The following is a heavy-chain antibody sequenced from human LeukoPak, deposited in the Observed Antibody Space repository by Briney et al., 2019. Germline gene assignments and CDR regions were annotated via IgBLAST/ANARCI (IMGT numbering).Heavy chain of an antibody. Sequence: GGSLRLSCAASGFTFSDHWMSWVRQAPGKGLEWVANIKQDESKRYYLDSVKGRFTISRDNAKNSLYLQINRLRAEDTAVYYCAREASLYCSGNDCYWAFDRWGQGTLVTVSS. CDR3: AREASLYCSGNDCYWAFDR. V-gene: IGHV3-7*01. CDR1: GFTFSDHW. CDR2: IKQDESKR. J-gene: IGHJ5*02. D-gene: IGHD2-15*01.